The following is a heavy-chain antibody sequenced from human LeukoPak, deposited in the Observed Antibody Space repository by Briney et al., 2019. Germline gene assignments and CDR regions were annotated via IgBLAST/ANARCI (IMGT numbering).Heavy chain of an antibody. CDR3: ARAGYGDYCDY. J-gene: IGHJ4*02. CDR1: GFTFSSYG. CDR2: IWYDGSNK. Sequence: GSLRLSCAAPGFTFSSYGMHWVRQAPGKGLEWVAVIWYDGSNKYYADSVKGRFTISRDNSKNTLYLQMNSLRAEDTAVYYCARAGYGDYCDYWGQGTLVTVSS. D-gene: IGHD4-17*01. V-gene: IGHV3-33*01.